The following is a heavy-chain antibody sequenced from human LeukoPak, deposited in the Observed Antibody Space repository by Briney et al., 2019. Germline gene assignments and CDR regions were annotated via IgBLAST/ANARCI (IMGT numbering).Heavy chain of an antibody. CDR3: AVSFAGQGGRGN. J-gene: IGHJ4*02. CDR1: GGSLSSHH. CDR2: SGGT. V-gene: IGHV4-4*09. Sequence: KPSETLSLSCTVSGGSLSSHHWSWIRQPPGKGLEWIGDSGGTYYNPSPRSRVTISVDTSKTQFSLKLTSVTAADTAVYFCAVSFAGQGGRGNWGQGTQVTVSS. D-gene: IGHD2-15*01.